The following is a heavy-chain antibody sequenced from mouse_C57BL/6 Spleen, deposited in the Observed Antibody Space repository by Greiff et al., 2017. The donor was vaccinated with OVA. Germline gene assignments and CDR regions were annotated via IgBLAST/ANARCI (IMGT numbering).Heavy chain of an antibody. Sequence: DVMLVESGGGLVKPGGSLKLSCAASGFTFSSYAMSWVRQTPEKRLEWVATISDGGSYTYYPDNVKGRFTISRDNAKNNLYLQMSHLKSEDTAMYYCAREGGYDGYYADYWGQGTTLTVSS. CDR2: ISDGGSYT. V-gene: IGHV5-4*01. D-gene: IGHD2-3*01. CDR1: GFTFSSYA. J-gene: IGHJ2*01. CDR3: AREGGYDGYYADY.